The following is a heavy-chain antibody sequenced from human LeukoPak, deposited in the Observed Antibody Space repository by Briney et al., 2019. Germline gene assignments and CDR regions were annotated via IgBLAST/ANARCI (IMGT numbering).Heavy chain of an antibody. CDR2: IRQDGSEK. J-gene: IGHJ6*02. D-gene: IGHD2-15*01. CDR1: GFTFTNYW. V-gene: IGHV3-7*01. Sequence: GGSLRLSCAASGFTFTNYWMTWVRQSPGKGLEWVANIRQDGSEKDYVDSVKGRFTVSRDNAKNTLYLQMNSLRAEDTAVYYCARDRSRWSIAPDADVWGQGTTVTVSS. CDR3: ARDRSRWSIAPDADV.